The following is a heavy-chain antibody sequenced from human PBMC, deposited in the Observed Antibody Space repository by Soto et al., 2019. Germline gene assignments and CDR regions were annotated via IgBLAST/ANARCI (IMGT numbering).Heavy chain of an antibody. Sequence: SETLSLTCALYGGSFSFYSWSWIRQPPGEGLEWIGEINHSGSTNYNPSLKSRVTISVDTSKNQFSLKLSSVTAADTAVYYCARGYCSNTSCYLYAIDVWGQGATVTVSS. CDR1: GGSFSFYS. J-gene: IGHJ6*02. CDR2: INHSGST. CDR3: ARGYCSNTSCYLYAIDV. V-gene: IGHV4-34*01. D-gene: IGHD2-2*01.